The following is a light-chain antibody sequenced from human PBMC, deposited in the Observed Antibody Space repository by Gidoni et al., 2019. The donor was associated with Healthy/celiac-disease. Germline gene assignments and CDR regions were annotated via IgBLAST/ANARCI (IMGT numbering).Light chain of an antibody. J-gene: IGKJ4*01. CDR3: QQRSNWPLT. CDR1: QSVSSY. V-gene: IGKV3-11*01. CDR2: DAS. Sequence: DIVLTQSPATLSLSPGESATLPCRASQSVSSYLAWYQQKPGQAPRLHIYDASNRATGIPARFSGSGSGTDFTLTISSLEPEDFAVYYCQQRSNWPLTFXGXTKVEIK.